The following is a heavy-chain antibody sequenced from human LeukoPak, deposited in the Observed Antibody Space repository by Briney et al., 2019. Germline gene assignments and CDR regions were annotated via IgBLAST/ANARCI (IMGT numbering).Heavy chain of an antibody. D-gene: IGHD3-22*01. CDR3: ARDWYIIGVGKFDY. J-gene: IGHJ4*02. CDR1: GCTFSSYA. Sequence: SVKVSCKASGCTFSSYAISWVRQAPGPGLEWMGGIIPIFGTANYAQKFQGRVTITADKSTSTAYMELSSLRSEDTAVYYCARDWYIIGVGKFDYWGQGTLVTVSS. CDR2: IIPIFGTA. V-gene: IGHV1-69*06.